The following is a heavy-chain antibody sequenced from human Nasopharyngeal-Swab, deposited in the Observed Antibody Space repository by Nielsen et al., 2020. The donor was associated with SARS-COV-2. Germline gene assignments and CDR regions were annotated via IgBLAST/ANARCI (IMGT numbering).Heavy chain of an antibody. CDR3: TRPLYGDKGDDY. J-gene: IGHJ4*02. Sequence: GESLKISCAASGFTFSGSAMHWVRQASGKGLEWVGRIRSKANSYATAYAASVKGRFTISRDDSKNTAYLQMNSLKTEDTAVYYCTRPLYGDKGDDYWGQGTLVTVSS. CDR2: IRSKANSYAT. V-gene: IGHV3-73*01. CDR1: GFTFSGSA. D-gene: IGHD4-17*01.